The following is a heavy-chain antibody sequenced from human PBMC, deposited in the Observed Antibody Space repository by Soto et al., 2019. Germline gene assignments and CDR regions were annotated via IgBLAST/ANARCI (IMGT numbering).Heavy chain of an antibody. D-gene: IGHD3-22*01. CDR3: ARNNGRENYYDSSGYWYYFDY. CDR2: IYYSGST. V-gene: IGHV4-61*01. J-gene: IGHJ4*02. Sequence: PSETLSLTCTVSGGSISSSSYYWCWILHPPGKGLEWIGYIYYSGSTNYKSSLKSRVTISVDTSKNQFSLKLSSVTAADTAVYYCARNNGRENYYDSSGYWYYFDYWGQGTLVTVSS. CDR1: GGSISSSSYY.